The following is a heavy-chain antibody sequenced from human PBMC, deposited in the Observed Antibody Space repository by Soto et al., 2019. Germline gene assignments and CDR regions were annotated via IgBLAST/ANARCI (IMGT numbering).Heavy chain of an antibody. CDR2: ISYDGSNK. Sequence: GGSLRLSCAASGFTFSSYGMHWVRQAPGKGLEWVAVISYDGSNKYYADSVKGRFTISRDNSKNTLYLQMNSLRAEDTAVYYCAKLSGWGTLFDYWGQGTLVTVSS. CDR1: GFTFSSYG. D-gene: IGHD3-16*01. CDR3: AKLSGWGTLFDY. J-gene: IGHJ4*02. V-gene: IGHV3-30*18.